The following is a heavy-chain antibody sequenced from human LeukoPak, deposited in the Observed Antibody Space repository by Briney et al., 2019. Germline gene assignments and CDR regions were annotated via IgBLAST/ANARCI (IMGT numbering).Heavy chain of an antibody. D-gene: IGHD5-18*01. Sequence: PGGSLRLSCAASGFTFSSYAMHWVRQAPGKGLEWVAVISYDGSNKYYADSVKGRFTISRDNSKNTLYLQMNSLRAEDTAVYYCARALSGITGYTYGRGIDYWGQGTLVTVSS. J-gene: IGHJ4*02. V-gene: IGHV3-30*04. CDR3: ARALSGITGYTYGRGIDY. CDR1: GFTFSSYA. CDR2: ISYDGSNK.